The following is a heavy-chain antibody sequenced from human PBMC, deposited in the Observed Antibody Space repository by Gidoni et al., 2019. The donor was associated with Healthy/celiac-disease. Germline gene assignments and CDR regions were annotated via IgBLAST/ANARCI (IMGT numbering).Heavy chain of an antibody. CDR3: ARDLHYYGSGSYYYWFDP. CDR1: GGSFSGYY. CDR2: INHSGST. J-gene: IGHJ5*02. Sequence: QVQLQQWGAGLLKPSETLSLTCAVYGGSFSGYYWSWIRKPPGKGLEWIGEINHSGSTNYNPSLKSRVTISVDTSKNQFSLKLSSVTAADTAVYYCARDLHYYGSGSYYYWFDPWGQGTLVTVSS. D-gene: IGHD3-10*01. V-gene: IGHV4-34*01.